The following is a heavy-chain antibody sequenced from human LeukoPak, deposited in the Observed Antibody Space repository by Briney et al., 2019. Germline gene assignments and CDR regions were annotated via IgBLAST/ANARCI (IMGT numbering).Heavy chain of an antibody. CDR3: ARLNWEYFFDY. CDR2: IYYSGTT. Sequence: PSETLSLTCTVSGGSISSGGYFWSWIRQHPGKGLECIGYIYYSGTTYYNPSLKSRVTMSVVTSKNQSSLRLTSVTAADTALYYCARLNWEYFFDYWGQGSLVTVSS. J-gene: IGHJ4*02. D-gene: IGHD7-27*01. CDR1: GGSISSGGYF. V-gene: IGHV4-31*03.